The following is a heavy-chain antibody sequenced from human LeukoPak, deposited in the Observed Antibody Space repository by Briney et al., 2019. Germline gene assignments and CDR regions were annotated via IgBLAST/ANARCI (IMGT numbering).Heavy chain of an antibody. CDR3: ARDRPYCSSTSCHPDTAYYYMDV. CDR1: GYTFTGYY. Sequence: ASVKVSCKASGYTFTGYYMHWVRQAPGQGLEWMGWINPNSGGTNYAQKFQGRVTMTRDTSISTAYMELSRLRSDDTAVYYCARDRPYCSSTSCHPDTAYYYMDVWGKGTTVTVSS. D-gene: IGHD2-2*01. J-gene: IGHJ6*03. CDR2: INPNSGGT. V-gene: IGHV1-2*02.